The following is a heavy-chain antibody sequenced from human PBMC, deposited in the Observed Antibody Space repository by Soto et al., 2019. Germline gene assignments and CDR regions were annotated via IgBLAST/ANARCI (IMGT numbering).Heavy chain of an antibody. CDR3: AGGNCAGDCYFDY. V-gene: IGHV1-46*01. CDR1: GYTFTGYY. CDR2: INSGGGNT. Sequence: QVQLVQSGTEVKKPGASVKISCKASGYTFTGYYIYWVRQAPGQGLEFMGAINSGGGNTDYAQKFQGRVTVTRDTSTNTVYMELTSLRFDDTAVYYCAGGNCAGDCYFDYWGQGTLVTVSS. J-gene: IGHJ4*02. D-gene: IGHD2-21*02.